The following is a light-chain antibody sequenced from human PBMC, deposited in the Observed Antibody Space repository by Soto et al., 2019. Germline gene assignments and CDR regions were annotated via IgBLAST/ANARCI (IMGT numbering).Light chain of an antibody. J-gene: IGKJ1*01. V-gene: IGKV1-5*01. CDR2: DAS. Sequence: DIQMTQSPSTLSASVRYRLTITCRASQSISSWLAWYQQTPGKPPKLLIYDASRSESGVPSRFSGSGSGTEFTLTISSLQPDDYATYYCQQYNSHRAFGQGTQVDIK. CDR3: QQYNSHRA. CDR1: QSISSW.